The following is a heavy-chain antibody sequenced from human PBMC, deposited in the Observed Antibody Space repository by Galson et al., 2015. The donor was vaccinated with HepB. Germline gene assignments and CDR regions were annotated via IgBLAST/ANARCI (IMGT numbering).Heavy chain of an antibody. V-gene: IGHV1-18*01. CDR1: GYTFTTYG. CDR2: ISPYNGNT. CDR3: ARAGYSSGWDF. Sequence: SVKVSCKASGYTFTTYGITWVRQAPRQGLEWMGWISPYNGNTNYAQTLQGRATMTTDTSTSTAYMELRSLTSDDTAVYYCARAGYSSGWDFWGQGTLVTVSS. J-gene: IGHJ4*02. D-gene: IGHD6-19*01.